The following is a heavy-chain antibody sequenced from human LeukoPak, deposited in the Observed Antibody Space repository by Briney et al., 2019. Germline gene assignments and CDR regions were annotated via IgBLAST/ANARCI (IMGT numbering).Heavy chain of an antibody. Sequence: KPGGSLRLSCAASGFTFKTYSMNWVRQAPGKGLEWVSSITPTSSKTHIYYADSVKGRFTISRDNANNSLYLQMNSLRAEDTAVYYCAKDRGREIGTLRYFDWPPGYWGQGTLVTVSS. J-gene: IGHJ4*02. CDR3: AKDRGREIGTLRYFDWPPGY. CDR1: GFTFKTYS. D-gene: IGHD3-9*01. V-gene: IGHV3-21*04. CDR2: ITPTSSKTHI.